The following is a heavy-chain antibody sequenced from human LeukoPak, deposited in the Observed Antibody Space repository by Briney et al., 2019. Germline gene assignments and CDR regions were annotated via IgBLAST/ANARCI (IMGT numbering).Heavy chain of an antibody. J-gene: IGHJ4*02. CDR3: ARASYSGGPVDS. Sequence: GESLKISCKGSGYSFTSYWINWVRQMPGKGLEWMGNIYPSDSYTTYSPSFQGHVTFSADKSINTAYPLWSGPKASDTAMYYCARASYSGGPVDSWGQGTLVTVSS. CDR1: GYSFTSYW. CDR2: IYPSDSYT. D-gene: IGHD4-23*01. V-gene: IGHV5-10-1*01.